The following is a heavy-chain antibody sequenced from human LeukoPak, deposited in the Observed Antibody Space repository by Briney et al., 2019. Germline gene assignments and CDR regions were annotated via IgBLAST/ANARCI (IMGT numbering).Heavy chain of an antibody. V-gene: IGHV3-64D*09. CDR2: INDNGRST. Sequence: GGSLRLSCSASGFTFSKYAMHWVRQAPGKGLEYVSAINDNGRSTYYADSVKGRFSISRDNSKNTLYLQMSSLRTEDTAVYYCVKYSSGWYYDYWGQGALVTVSS. CDR3: VKYSSGWYYDY. J-gene: IGHJ4*02. CDR1: GFTFSKYA. D-gene: IGHD6-19*01.